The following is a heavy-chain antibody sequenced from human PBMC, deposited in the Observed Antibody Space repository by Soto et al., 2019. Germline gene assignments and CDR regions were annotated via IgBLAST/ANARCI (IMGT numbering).Heavy chain of an antibody. V-gene: IGHV3-23*01. D-gene: IGHD3-22*01. J-gene: IGHJ4*02. CDR2: ISGSGGST. Sequence: PGGSLRLSCAASAFTFSSYAMSWVRQAPGKGLEWVSAISGSGGSTYYADSVKGRFTISRDNSKNTLYLQMNSLRAEDTAVYYCAKEGIYYDSSGYYYVPYFDYWGQGTLVTVSS. CDR1: AFTFSSYA. CDR3: AKEGIYYDSSGYYYVPYFDY.